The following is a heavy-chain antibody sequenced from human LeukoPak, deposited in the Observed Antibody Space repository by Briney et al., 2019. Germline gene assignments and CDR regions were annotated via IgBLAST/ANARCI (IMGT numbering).Heavy chain of an antibody. D-gene: IGHD3-9*01. CDR2: ISAYNGNT. CDR1: GYTFTSYG. CDR3: ARVGPYDILTGMADY. V-gene: IGHV1-18*01. J-gene: IGHJ4*02. Sequence: GASVKVSCKASGYTFTSYGISWVRQAPGQGLEWMGWISAYNGNTNYAQKLQGRVTMTTDTSTGTAYMELRSLRSDDTAVYYCARVGPYDILTGMADYWGQGTLVTVSS.